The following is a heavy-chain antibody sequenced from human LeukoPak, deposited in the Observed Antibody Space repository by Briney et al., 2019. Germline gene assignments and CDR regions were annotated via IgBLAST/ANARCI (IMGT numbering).Heavy chain of an antibody. CDR1: GGSFSGYY. J-gene: IGHJ6*02. CDR3: ARVGGTNYYYGMDV. CDR2: IYHSGST. V-gene: IGHV4-34*01. Sequence: PSETLSLTCAVYGGSFSGYYWSWIRQPPGKGLEWIGEIYHSGSTNYNPSLKSRVTISVDKSKNQFSLKLSSVTAADTAVYYCARVGGTNYYYGMDVWGQGTTVTVSS. D-gene: IGHD1-1*01.